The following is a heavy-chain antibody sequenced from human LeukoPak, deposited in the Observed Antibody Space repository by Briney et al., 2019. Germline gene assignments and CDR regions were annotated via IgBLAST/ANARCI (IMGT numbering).Heavy chain of an antibody. CDR3: ARGRPNYYDSSGYYGY. J-gene: IGHJ4*02. CDR2: IYYSGST. V-gene: IGHV4-59*12. Sequence: SETLSLTCTVSGGSISSYYWSWIRQPPGKGLEWIGYIYYSGSTNYNPSLKSRVTISVDTSKNQFSLKLSSVTAADTAVYYCARGRPNYYDSSGYYGYWGQGTLVTVSS. D-gene: IGHD3-22*01. CDR1: GGSISSYY.